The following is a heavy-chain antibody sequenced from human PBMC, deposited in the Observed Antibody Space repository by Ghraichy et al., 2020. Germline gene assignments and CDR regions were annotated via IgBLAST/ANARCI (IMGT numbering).Heavy chain of an antibody. CDR2: IYYSGST. V-gene: IGHV4-31*03. Sequence: SETLSLTCTVSGGSISSGGYYWSWIRQHPGKGLEWIGYIYYSGSTYYNPSLKSRVTISVDTSKNQFSLKLSSVTAADTAVYYCAGRHYYDSSGYPIYYFDFWGQGTLVTVSS. CDR1: GGSISSGGYY. CDR3: AGRHYYDSSGYPIYYFDF. J-gene: IGHJ4*02. D-gene: IGHD3-22*01.